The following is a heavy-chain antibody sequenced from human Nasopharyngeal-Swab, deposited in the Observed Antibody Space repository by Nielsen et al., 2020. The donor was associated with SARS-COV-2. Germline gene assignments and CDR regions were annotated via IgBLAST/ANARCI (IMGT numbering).Heavy chain of an antibody. V-gene: IGHV1-3*01. J-gene: IGHJ4*02. D-gene: IGHD3-3*01. CDR3: ARDSETYDFWSGFDY. CDR2: INAGNGNT. CDR1: GYTFTSYA. Sequence: ASVKVSCKASGYTFTSYAMHWVRQAPGQRLEWMGWINAGNGNTKYSQKFQGRVTITRDTSASTAYMELSSLRSDDTAVYYCARDSETYDFWSGFDYWGQGTLVTVSS.